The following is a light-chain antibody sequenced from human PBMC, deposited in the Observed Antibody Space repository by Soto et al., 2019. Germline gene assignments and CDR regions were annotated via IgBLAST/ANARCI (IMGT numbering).Light chain of an antibody. CDR1: QSVSSN. Sequence: EIVLTQSPDTLSLSPGDRATLSCMASQSVSSNLAWYQRKPGQAPRLLIYGASSRATGIPVRFSGSGSGTEFTLTISSLQSEDFAVYYCQQYNNWPLTFGQGTRLEIK. V-gene: IGKV3-15*01. CDR2: GAS. CDR3: QQYNNWPLT. J-gene: IGKJ5*01.